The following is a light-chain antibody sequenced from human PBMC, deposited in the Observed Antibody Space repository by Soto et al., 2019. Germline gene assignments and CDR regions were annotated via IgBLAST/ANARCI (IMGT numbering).Light chain of an antibody. CDR1: SSDVGGYNY. CDR3: SSYTSSSSLDYV. V-gene: IGLV2-14*01. J-gene: IGLJ1*01. Sequence: QSVLTQPASVSGSPGQSITISCTGTSSDVGGYNYVSWYQQHPGKAPKLMIYEVSNRPSGVSNRFSRSKSGNTASLTISGLQADDEADYYCSSYTSSSSLDYVFGTGTKVT. CDR2: EVS.